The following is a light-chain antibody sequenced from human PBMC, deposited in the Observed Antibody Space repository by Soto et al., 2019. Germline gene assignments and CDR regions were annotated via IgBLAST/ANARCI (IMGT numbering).Light chain of an antibody. J-gene: IGKJ1*01. CDR1: QSVTSDY. Sequence: EIVLTQSPGTLSLSPGEIATLYCRASQSVTSDYLAWYQQKPGQAPRLLIHGASSRATGIPDRFSGSGSGTDFTLTISRLEPEDFAVYYCQQYGRPFGQGTKVDIK. V-gene: IGKV3-20*01. CDR2: GAS. CDR3: QQYGRP.